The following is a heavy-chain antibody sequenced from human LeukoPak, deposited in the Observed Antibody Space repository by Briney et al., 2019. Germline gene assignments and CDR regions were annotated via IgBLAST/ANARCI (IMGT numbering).Heavy chain of an antibody. Sequence: GGSLRLSCAASGFTFSSYAMSWVRQAPGNGLEWVSTISVSGGVTYYPDSVGGRFTIYRDHSKNTIHLQMDRLRAEDTAIYYCAKWPEGATPKFHYWGQGTMVTVSS. CDR1: GFTFSSYA. CDR3: AKWPEGATPKFHY. V-gene: IGHV3-23*01. J-gene: IGHJ4*02. D-gene: IGHD1-26*01. CDR2: ISVSGGVT.